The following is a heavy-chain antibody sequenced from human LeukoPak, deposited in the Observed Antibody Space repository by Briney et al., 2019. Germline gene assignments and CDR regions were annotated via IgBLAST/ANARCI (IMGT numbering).Heavy chain of an antibody. CDR3: AKDYYDSSGYSVLDY. J-gene: IGHJ4*02. D-gene: IGHD3-22*01. Sequence: GRSLRLSCAASGFTFSSYGMHWVRQAPGKGLEWVAVISYDGSNKYYADSVKGRFTISRDNSKNTLYLQMNSLRAEDTAVSYCAKDYYDSSGYSVLDYWGQGTLVTVSS. V-gene: IGHV3-30*18. CDR2: ISYDGSNK. CDR1: GFTFSSYG.